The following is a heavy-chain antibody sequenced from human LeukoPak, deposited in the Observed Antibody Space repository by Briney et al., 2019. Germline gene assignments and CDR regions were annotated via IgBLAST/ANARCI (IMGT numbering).Heavy chain of an antibody. Sequence: PGGSLRLSCAASGFIVSNNYINWVRQAPGKGLEWVSIIYGGGKTYYEDSVKGRFTISRDNSKNTLYLQMNRLRAEDTAIYYCARDYDILTGSPVFDLRGRGTLVTVSS. CDR1: GFIVSNNY. CDR3: ARDYDILTGSPVFDL. J-gene: IGHJ2*01. D-gene: IGHD3-9*01. V-gene: IGHV3-53*01. CDR2: IYGGGKT.